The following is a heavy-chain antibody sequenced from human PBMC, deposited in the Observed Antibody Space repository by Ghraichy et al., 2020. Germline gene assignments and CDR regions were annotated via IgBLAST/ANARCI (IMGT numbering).Heavy chain of an antibody. D-gene: IGHD3-9*01. V-gene: IGHV3-23*01. CDR1: GFTFMTNA. Sequence: GGSLRLSCAASGFTFMTNAMSWVRQAPGKGLEWVSGISGSGGSTYYGDFVKRWFTICGDTSNNTLYLQMNSRRVDDTALYYGAKDSPTRYFDYWGQGILVTVSS. J-gene: IGHJ4*02. CDR3: AKDSPTRYFDY. CDR2: ISGSGGST.